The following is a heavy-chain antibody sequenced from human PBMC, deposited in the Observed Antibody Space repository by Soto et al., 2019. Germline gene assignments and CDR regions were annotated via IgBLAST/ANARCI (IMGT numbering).Heavy chain of an antibody. CDR3: AKDQGRVVVAAACDY. V-gene: IGHV3-30*18. Sequence: QVQLVESGGGVVQPGRSLRLSCAASGFTFSSYGMHWVRQAPGKGLEWVAVISYDGSNKYYADSVKGRFTISRDNSKNTLYLQMNSLRAEDTAVYYCAKDQGRVVVAAACDYWGQGTLVTVST. D-gene: IGHD2-15*01. J-gene: IGHJ4*02. CDR2: ISYDGSNK. CDR1: GFTFSSYG.